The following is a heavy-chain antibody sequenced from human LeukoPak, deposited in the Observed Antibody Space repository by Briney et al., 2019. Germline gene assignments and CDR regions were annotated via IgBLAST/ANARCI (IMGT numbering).Heavy chain of an antibody. CDR2: INPGSGDT. J-gene: IGHJ4*02. CDR3: ARGLGVCNTDWFPVSGY. CDR1: GYTFTTHD. Sequence: GASVKVSCKASGYTFTTHDLTWVRQATGQGLEWMGWINPGSGDTAYAQKFQGRVTMTRDTSMSTAYMELNSLGSEDTAIYYCARGLGVCNTDWFPVSGYWGQGTPVTVSS. D-gene: IGHD3-9*01. V-gene: IGHV1-8*01.